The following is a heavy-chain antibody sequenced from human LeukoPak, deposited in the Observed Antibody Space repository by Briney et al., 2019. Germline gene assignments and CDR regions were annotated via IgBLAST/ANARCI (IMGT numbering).Heavy chain of an antibody. CDR3: ARDGPAQMVDFDY. CDR2: INPSGGST. Sequence: ASVKVSCKASGYTFTSYYMHWVRQAPGQGLEWMGIINPSGGSTSYAQKFQGRVTMTRDTSTSTAYMELSRLRPDDTAVYYCARDGPAQMVDFDYWGQGTLVTVSS. J-gene: IGHJ4*02. CDR1: GYTFTSYY. V-gene: IGHV1-46*01. D-gene: IGHD3-10*01.